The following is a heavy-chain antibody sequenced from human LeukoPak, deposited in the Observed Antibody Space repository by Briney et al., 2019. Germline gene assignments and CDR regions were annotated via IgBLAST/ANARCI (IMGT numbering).Heavy chain of an antibody. CDR1: GYTFTSYG. CDR2: ISAYNGNT. V-gene: IGHV1-18*01. CDR3: ARGPFGRFLEWYYFDY. D-gene: IGHD3-3*01. J-gene: IGHJ4*02. Sequence: ASVKVSCKASGYTFTSYGISWVRQAPGQGLEWMGWISAYNGNTNYAQKLQGRVTMTTDTSTSTAYMELRSLRSDDTAVYYCARGPFGRFLEWYYFDYWGQGTLVTVSS.